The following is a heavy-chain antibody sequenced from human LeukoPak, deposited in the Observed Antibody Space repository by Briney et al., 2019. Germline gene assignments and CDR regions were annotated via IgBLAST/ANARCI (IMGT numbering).Heavy chain of an antibody. V-gene: IGHV3-23*01. Sequence: PGGSLRLSCAASGFTFSSYAMSWVRQAPGKGLEWVSAISGSGGSTYYADSVKGRFTISRDNSKNTLYLQMNSLRAEDTAVYYCAREFYDYVWGSYRYFSQHHYYFDYWGQGTLVTVSS. J-gene: IGHJ4*02. CDR3: AREFYDYVWGSYRYFSQHHYYFDY. CDR2: ISGSGGST. CDR1: GFTFSSYA. D-gene: IGHD3-16*02.